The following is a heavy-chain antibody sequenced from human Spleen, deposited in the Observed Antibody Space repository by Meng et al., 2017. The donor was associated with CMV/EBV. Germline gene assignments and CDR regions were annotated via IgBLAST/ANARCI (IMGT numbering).Heavy chain of an antibody. CDR1: GFTFSSYG. V-gene: IGHV3-30*02. Sequence: GGSLRLSCAASGFTFSSYGMHWVRQAPGKGLEWVAFIWYDGSNKYYADSVKGRFTISRDNSKNTLYLQMNSLRAEDTAVYYCAKDFPNYDFWSGYYKYDAFDIWGQGTMVTVSS. J-gene: IGHJ3*02. CDR2: IWYDGSNK. CDR3: AKDFPNYDFWSGYYKYDAFDI. D-gene: IGHD3-3*01.